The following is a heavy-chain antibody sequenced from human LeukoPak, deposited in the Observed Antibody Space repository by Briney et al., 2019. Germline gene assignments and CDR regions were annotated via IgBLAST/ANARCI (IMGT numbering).Heavy chain of an antibody. V-gene: IGHV3-74*01. CDR2: IKGDGIST. CDR1: GFDFSSNW. Sequence: GGSLRLPCAASGFDFSSNWMHWVRHAPGQGLVWVSRIKGDGISTNYADSVKGRFTISRDIAKNTLYLQMNSLRAEDTGVYYCAKDHYWSIDYWGRGTLVTVSS. D-gene: IGHD3-3*01. J-gene: IGHJ4*02. CDR3: AKDHYWSIDY.